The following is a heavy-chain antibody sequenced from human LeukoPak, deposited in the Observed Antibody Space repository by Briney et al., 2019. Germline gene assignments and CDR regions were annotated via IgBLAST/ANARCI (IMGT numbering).Heavy chain of an antibody. Sequence: SETLSLTCTVSGGSISSYYWSWIRQPAGKGLEWIGRIYTSGSTNYNPSLKSRVTMSVDTSKNQFSLKLSSVTAADTAVYYCARDSYDILTGYYLYYMDVWGKGTTVTISS. J-gene: IGHJ6*03. V-gene: IGHV4-4*07. CDR1: GGSISSYY. CDR2: IYTSGST. CDR3: ARDSYDILTGYYLYYMDV. D-gene: IGHD3-9*01.